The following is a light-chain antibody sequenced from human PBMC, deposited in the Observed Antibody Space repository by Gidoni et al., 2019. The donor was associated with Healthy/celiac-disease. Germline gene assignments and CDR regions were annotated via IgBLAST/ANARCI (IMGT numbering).Light chain of an antibody. CDR1: QSVLYSSNNKNY. CDR3: QQYYSTPPT. Sequence: DLLLTHSPGSLAVSLGERATINCKSSQSVLYSSNNKNYLAWYQQKPGQPPKLLIYWASTRESGVPDRFSGSGSGTDFTLTISSLQAEDVAVYYCQQYYSTPPTFGQGTKLEIK. J-gene: IGKJ1*01. CDR2: WAS. V-gene: IGKV4-1*01.